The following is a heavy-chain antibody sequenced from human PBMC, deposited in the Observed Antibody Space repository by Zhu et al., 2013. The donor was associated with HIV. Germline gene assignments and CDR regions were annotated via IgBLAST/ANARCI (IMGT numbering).Heavy chain of an antibody. D-gene: IGHD2-2*01. Sequence: QVQLVQSGAEVKKPGASVKVSCKASGYTFSDYYMHWVRQAPGQGLEWMGWINPISGVTNYAQKFQGRVTMTRDTSISTMYMELNRLRSDDTAVYFCGRDLGSIVVPKYYYGVDVWGQGP. V-gene: IGHV1-2*02. CDR2: INPISGVT. CDR3: GRDLGSIVVPKYYYGVDV. CDR1: GYTFSDYY. J-gene: IGHJ6*02.